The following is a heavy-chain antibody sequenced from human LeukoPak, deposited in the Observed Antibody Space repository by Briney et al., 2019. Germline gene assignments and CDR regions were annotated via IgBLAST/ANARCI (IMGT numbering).Heavy chain of an antibody. J-gene: IGHJ4*02. D-gene: IGHD2-2*01. CDR1: GYTFTSYG. Sequence: ASVKVSCKASGYTFTSYGINWVRQATGQGLEWMGWMNPNSGNTGYAQKFQGRVTITRNTSISTAYMELSSLRSEDTAVYYCARGPPSGYCSSTSCYSGANYWGQGTLVTVSS. V-gene: IGHV1-8*03. CDR3: ARGPPSGYCSSTSCYSGANY. CDR2: MNPNSGNT.